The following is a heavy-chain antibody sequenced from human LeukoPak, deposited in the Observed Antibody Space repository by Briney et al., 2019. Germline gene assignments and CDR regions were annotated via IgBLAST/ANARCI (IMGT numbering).Heavy chain of an antibody. CDR2: IYYSGST. CDR3: ARFSSSWYGVDV. D-gene: IGHD6-13*01. J-gene: IGHJ6*04. CDR1: GVSINSYF. V-gene: IGHV4-59*01. Sequence: SETLFLACTVSGVSINSYFWTWIRQPPGMGLEWIGYIYYSGSTNYNPSLKSRVTISVDTSKNHFSLKLSSVTAADTAVYYCARFSSSWYGVDVWGKGITVTVSS.